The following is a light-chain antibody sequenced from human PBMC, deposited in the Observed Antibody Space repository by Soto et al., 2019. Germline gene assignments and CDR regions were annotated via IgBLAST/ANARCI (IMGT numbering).Light chain of an antibody. CDR3: KQLSSWV. Sequence: EIVLTQSPATLSLSPGERATLSCRASQSISTYLAWYQQKPGQAPRLLIYDASNRATGIPARFSGSGSGTVFFLPISRLEPEVLAVYSCKQLSSWVFGGGTKVDIK. V-gene: IGKV3-11*01. CDR1: QSISTY. CDR2: DAS. J-gene: IGKJ4*01.